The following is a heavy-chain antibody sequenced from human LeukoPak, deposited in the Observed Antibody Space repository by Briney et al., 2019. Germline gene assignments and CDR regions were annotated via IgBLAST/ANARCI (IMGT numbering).Heavy chain of an antibody. J-gene: IGHJ6*02. CDR2: INHSGST. CDR1: GGSSSGYY. Sequence: PSETLSLTCAVYGGSSSGYYWSWIRQPPGKGLEWIGEINHSGSTNYNPSLKSRVTTSVDTSKNQFSLKLSSVTAADTAVYYCARGRVVVVAASYYYGMDVWGQGTTVTVSS. CDR3: ARGRVVVVAASYYYGMDV. V-gene: IGHV4-34*01. D-gene: IGHD2-15*01.